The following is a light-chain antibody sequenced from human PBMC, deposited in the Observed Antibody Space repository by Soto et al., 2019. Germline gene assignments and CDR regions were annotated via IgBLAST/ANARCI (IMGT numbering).Light chain of an antibody. V-gene: IGKV3-11*01. CDR2: DAS. CDR1: QSVSSY. CDR3: QRRSNWPGT. J-gene: IGKJ1*01. Sequence: EIVLTQSPATLSLSPGERATLSCRASQSVSSYLAWYQQKPGQAPRLLIYDASNRATGIPARFSGSGSGTDFTLTISSLEPEDFAVYYCQRRSNWPGTFGQGTKVDIK.